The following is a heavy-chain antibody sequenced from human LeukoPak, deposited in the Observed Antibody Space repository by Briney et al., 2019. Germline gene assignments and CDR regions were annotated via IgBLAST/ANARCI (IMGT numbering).Heavy chain of an antibody. Sequence: QPGRSLRLSCAASGFTFSSYGMHWVRQAPGKGLEWVAVISYDGSNKYYADSVKGRFTISRDNAKNSLYLQMNSLRAEDTAVYYCAREGRTAADWFDPWGQGTLVTVSS. CDR1: GFTFSSYG. CDR3: AREGRTAADWFDP. J-gene: IGHJ5*02. CDR2: ISYDGSNK. V-gene: IGHV3-30*03. D-gene: IGHD6-13*01.